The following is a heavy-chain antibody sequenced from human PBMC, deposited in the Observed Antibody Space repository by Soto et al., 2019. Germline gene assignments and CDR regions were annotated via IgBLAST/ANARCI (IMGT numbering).Heavy chain of an antibody. CDR3: ARDPNVSGSYYVGYYYYGMDV. Sequence: ASVKVSCKASGYNFTSYYMHWVRQAPGQGLEWMGIINPSGGSASYAQKFQGGVTMTRDTSTSTVYMELSSLRSEDTAVYYCARDPNVSGSYYVGYYYYGMDVWGQGTTVTVSS. CDR1: GYNFTSYY. V-gene: IGHV1-46*01. J-gene: IGHJ6*02. D-gene: IGHD1-26*01. CDR2: INPSGGSA.